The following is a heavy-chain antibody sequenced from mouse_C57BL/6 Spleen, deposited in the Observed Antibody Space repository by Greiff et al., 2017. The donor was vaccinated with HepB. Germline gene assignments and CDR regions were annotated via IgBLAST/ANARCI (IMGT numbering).Heavy chain of an antibody. V-gene: IGHV1-72*01. D-gene: IGHD2-4*01. Sequence: QVQLQQPGAELVKPGASVKLSCKASGYTFTSYWMHWVKQRPGRGLEWIGRIDPNSGGTKYNEKFKSKATLTVDKHSSTAYMQLSSLTSEDSAVYYCASSGLRSSYYDSDDYAMDYWGQGTSVTVSS. CDR1: GYTFTSYW. CDR2: IDPNSGGT. CDR3: ASSGLRSSYYDSDDYAMDY. J-gene: IGHJ4*01.